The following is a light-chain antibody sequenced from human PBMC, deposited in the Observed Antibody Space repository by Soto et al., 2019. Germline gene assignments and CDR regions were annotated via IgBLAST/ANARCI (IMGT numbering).Light chain of an antibody. V-gene: IGKV3-15*01. J-gene: IGKJ1*01. CDR2: DAS. Sequence: EIVMTQSPATLSVSPGERGTLPCRASQTISSNLAWYQQKPGQAPRLLIFDASTRATGIPVRFSGSGSGTEFTLSISSLQSEDFAVYYCQQYKNWPRTFGQGTKVDIK. CDR3: QQYKNWPRT. CDR1: QTISSN.